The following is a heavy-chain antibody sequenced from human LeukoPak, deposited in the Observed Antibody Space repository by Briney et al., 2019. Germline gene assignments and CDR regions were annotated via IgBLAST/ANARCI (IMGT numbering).Heavy chain of an antibody. CDR1: GGSISDYY. V-gene: IGHV4-34*01. D-gene: IGHD2-2*01. CDR3: ARAIVVVPDYYYYMDV. J-gene: IGHJ6*03. CDR2: INHSGST. Sequence: SETLSLTCTVSGGSISDYYWSWIRQPPGKGLEWIGEINHSGSTNYNPSLKSRVTISVDTSKNQFSLKLSSVTAADTAVYYCARAIVVVPDYYYYMDVWGKGTTVTVSS.